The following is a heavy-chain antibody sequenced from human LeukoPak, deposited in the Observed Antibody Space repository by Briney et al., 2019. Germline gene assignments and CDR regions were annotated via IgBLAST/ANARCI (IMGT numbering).Heavy chain of an antibody. V-gene: IGHV3-21*01. Sequence: GGSLRLSCAASGFTFSSYSMNWVRQAPGKGLEWVSSISSSSSYIYYADSVKGRFTISRDNAKNSLYLQMNSLRAEDTAVYYCARRRPEDIVVVVPGWFDPWGQGTLVTVSS. D-gene: IGHD2-15*01. CDR3: ARRRPEDIVVVVPGWFDP. CDR1: GFTFSSYS. J-gene: IGHJ5*02. CDR2: ISSSSSYI.